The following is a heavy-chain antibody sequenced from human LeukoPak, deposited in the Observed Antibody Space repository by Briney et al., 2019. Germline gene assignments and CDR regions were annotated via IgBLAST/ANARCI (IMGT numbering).Heavy chain of an antibody. D-gene: IGHD2-2*01. J-gene: IGHJ4*02. CDR2: ISDSGGTT. CDR3: AKSSDGSTSFDQ. Sequence: SGGSLRLSCVASGFTFRTYVMSWVRQAPGKGLEWVSGISDSGGTTYYVDSVKGRFTISRDNSKNTLYLQINSLRAEDMALYYCAKSSDGSTSFDQWGQGTLVTVSS. V-gene: IGHV3-23*01. CDR1: GFTFRTYV.